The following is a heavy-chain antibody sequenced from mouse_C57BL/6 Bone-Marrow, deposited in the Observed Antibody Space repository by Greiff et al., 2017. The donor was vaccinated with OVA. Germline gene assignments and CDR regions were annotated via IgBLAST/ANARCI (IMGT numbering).Heavy chain of an antibody. D-gene: IGHD1-1*01. CDR3: ARYHYCNAMDY. CDR2: IHPNSGST. Sequence: VQLQQPGAELVKPGASVKLSCKASGYTFTSYWMHWVKQRPGQGLEWIGMIHPNSGSTNYHEKFKSKATLTVDKSSSTAYLQLSSLTSEDAAVYYCARYHYCNAMDYWGQGTSVTVSS. V-gene: IGHV1-64*01. J-gene: IGHJ4*01. CDR1: GYTFTSYW.